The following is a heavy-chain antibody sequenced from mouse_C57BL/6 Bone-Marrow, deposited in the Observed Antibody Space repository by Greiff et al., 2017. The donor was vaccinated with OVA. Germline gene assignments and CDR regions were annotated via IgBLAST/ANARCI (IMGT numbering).Heavy chain of an antibody. V-gene: IGHV1-42*01. J-gene: IGHJ3*01. CDR3: ATHSSGYVWFAY. CDR1: GYSFTGYY. Sequence: VQLKESGPELVKPGASVKISCKASGYSFTGYYMNWVKQSPEKSLEWIGEINPSTGGTTYNQKFKAKATLTVDKSSSTAYMQLKSLTSEDSAVYYCATHSSGYVWFAYWGQGTLVTVSA. D-gene: IGHD3-1*01. CDR2: INPSTGGT.